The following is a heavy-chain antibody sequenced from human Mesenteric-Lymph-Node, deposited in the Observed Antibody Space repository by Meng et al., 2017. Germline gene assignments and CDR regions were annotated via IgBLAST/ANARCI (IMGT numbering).Heavy chain of an antibody. Sequence: QVRRQESGPGRFKPSQTLSPTCTVSGGSISSGGFYWSWIRQHPGKGLEWIGYIYYSGSTYYNPSLRSRVAISIDTSKNQFSLKLTSVTAADTAVYFCARTNYGDYNWFDPWGQGTLVTVSS. CDR3: ARTNYGDYNWFDP. D-gene: IGHD4-17*01. CDR1: GGSISSGGFY. CDR2: IYYSGST. J-gene: IGHJ5*02. V-gene: IGHV4-31*03.